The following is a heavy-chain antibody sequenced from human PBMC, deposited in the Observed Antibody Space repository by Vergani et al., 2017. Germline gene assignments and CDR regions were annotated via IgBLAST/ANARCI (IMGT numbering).Heavy chain of an antibody. J-gene: IGHJ6*02. CDR1: GGSISSYY. Sequence: QVQLQESGPGLVKPSETLSLTCTVSGGSISSYYWSWIRQPPGKGLEWFGYIYYSGSTNYNPSLKSRVTISVDTSKNQFSLKLSSVTAADTAVYYCARVAKDYYYYGMDVWGQGTTVTVSS. CDR2: IYYSGST. V-gene: IGHV4-59*01. CDR3: ARVAKDYYYYGMDV.